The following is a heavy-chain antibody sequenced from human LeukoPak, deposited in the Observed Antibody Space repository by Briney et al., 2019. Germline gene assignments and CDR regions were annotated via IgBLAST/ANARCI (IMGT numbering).Heavy chain of an antibody. CDR3: ARVRRANFGY. D-gene: IGHD1-26*01. V-gene: IGHV4-34*01. J-gene: IGHJ4*02. Sequence: SETLSLTCAVYGGSFSGYYWSWIRQPPGKGLEWIGEINHSGSTNYNPSLKSRVTISVDTSKNQFSLKLSSVTAADTAVYYCARVRRANFGYWGQGTLVTVSS. CDR2: INHSGST. CDR1: GGSFSGYY.